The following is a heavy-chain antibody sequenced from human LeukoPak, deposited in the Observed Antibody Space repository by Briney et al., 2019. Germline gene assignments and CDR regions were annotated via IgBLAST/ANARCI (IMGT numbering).Heavy chain of an antibody. CDR2: IYSGGST. CDR1: GFTVSSNY. D-gene: IGHD2-15*01. J-gene: IGHJ4*02. V-gene: IGHV3-66*02. Sequence: GGSLRLSCAASGFTVSSNYMSWVRQAPGKGLEWVSVIYSGGSTYYADSVKGRFTISRDNSKNTLYLLMNSLRAEDTAVYYCARDPWGGWWLGGYYWGQGTLVTVSS. CDR3: ARDPWGGWWLGGYY.